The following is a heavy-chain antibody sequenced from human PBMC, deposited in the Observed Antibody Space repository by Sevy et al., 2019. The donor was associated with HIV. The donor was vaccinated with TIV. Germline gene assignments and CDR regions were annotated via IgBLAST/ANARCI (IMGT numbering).Heavy chain of an antibody. CDR1: GITFNNYA. J-gene: IGHJ3*02. D-gene: IGHD2-15*01. CDR3: ARGRVGRGVFLYVFDM. CDR2: IFGSGGTT. Sequence: GGCLRLSCAASGITFNNYAMNWVRQAPGKGLDWVSTIFGSGGTTYYADSVKGRFTISRDNSKNTLYLQMNSLRTADTALYFCARGRVGRGVFLYVFDMWGQGTMVTVSS. V-gene: IGHV3-23*01.